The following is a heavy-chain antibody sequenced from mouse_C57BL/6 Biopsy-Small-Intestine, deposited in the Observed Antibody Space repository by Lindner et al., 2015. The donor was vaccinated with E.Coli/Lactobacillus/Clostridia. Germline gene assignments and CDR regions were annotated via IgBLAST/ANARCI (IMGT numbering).Heavy chain of an antibody. CDR2: IYPGDGDT. CDR1: GYTFTSYD. CDR3: ARSGIYYDYERYAMDY. V-gene: IGHV1-82*01. J-gene: IGHJ4*01. D-gene: IGHD2-4*01. Sequence: QLQESGPELVKPGASMKLSCKASGYTFTSYDINWVKQRPGKGLEWIGRIYPGDGDTNYNGKFKGKATLTADKSSSTAYMQLSSLTSENSAVYFCARSGIYYDYERYAMDYWGQGTSVTVSS.